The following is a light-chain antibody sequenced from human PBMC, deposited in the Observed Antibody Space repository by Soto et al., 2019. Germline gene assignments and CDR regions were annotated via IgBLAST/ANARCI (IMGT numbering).Light chain of an antibody. V-gene: IGLV2-14*01. CDR3: ISYTSSSPYV. Sequence: QSVLTQPASVSGSPGQSITISCTGTSSDVGIYNYVSWYQQHPGKAPKLMIYQVTNRPSGVSNRFSGSKSGNTASLTISGLQAEDEADYYCISYTSSSPYVFGTGTKVTVL. CDR2: QVT. CDR1: SSDVGIYNY. J-gene: IGLJ1*01.